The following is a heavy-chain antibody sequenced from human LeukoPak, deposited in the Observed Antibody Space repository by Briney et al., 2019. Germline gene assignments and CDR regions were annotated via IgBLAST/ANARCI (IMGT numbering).Heavy chain of an antibody. Sequence: ASVKVSCKASGYTFVNYYIHWVRQAPGQGLEWMGIINPSGGSTSYAQKFQGGVTVTRDTSTSTVYMELSSLRSEDTAVYYCARDPNYADLDYWGQGTLVTVSS. D-gene: IGHD1-7*01. CDR1: GYTFVNYY. J-gene: IGHJ4*02. V-gene: IGHV1-46*01. CDR2: INPSGGST. CDR3: ARDPNYADLDY.